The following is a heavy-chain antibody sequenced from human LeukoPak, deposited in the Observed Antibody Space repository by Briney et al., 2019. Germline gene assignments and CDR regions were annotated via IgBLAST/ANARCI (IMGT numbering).Heavy chain of an antibody. V-gene: IGHV3-9*01. CDR3: AKDITAGTSSGAFEI. CDR2: INWNSDTI. J-gene: IGHJ3*02. Sequence: GGSLRLSCAASGFTFDDYAMHWVRQAPGKGLEWVSGINWNSDTIGYADSVKGRFTISRDNARNSLYLQLSSLRPEDTALYYRAKDITAGTSSGAFEIWGRGTLVTVSS. CDR1: GFTFDDYA. D-gene: IGHD1-1*01.